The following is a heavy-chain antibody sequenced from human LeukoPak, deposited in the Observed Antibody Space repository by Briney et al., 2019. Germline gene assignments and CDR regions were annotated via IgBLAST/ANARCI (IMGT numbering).Heavy chain of an antibody. J-gene: IGHJ3*02. CDR2: ISSSSSYI. V-gene: IGHV3-21*01. Sequence: GGSLRLSCAASGFTFSSYSMNWVRQAPGKGLEWVSSISSSSSYIYYADSVKGRFTISRDNAKNSLYLQMNSLRAEDTAVYYCARARAHSSGYDAFDIWGQGTMVTVSS. CDR1: GFTFSSYS. CDR3: ARARAHSSGYDAFDI. D-gene: IGHD3-22*01.